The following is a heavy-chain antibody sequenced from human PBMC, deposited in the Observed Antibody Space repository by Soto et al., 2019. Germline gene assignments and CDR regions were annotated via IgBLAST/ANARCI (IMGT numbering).Heavy chain of an antibody. V-gene: IGHV3-15*07. CDR2: IKSKTDGGTT. CDR3: TTHTTAGYSSSWAYYYYYGMDV. CDR1: GFTFSNAW. Sequence: PGGSLRLSCAASGFTFSNAWMNWVRQAPGKGLEWVGRIKSKTDGGTTDYAAPVKGRFTISRDDSKNTLYLQMNSLKTEDTAVYYCTTHTTAGYSSSWAYYYYYGMDVWGQGTTVTVSS. J-gene: IGHJ6*02. D-gene: IGHD6-13*01.